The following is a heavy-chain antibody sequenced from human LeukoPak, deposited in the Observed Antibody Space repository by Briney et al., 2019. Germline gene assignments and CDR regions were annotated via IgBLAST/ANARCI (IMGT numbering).Heavy chain of an antibody. CDR3: ARLGRFLRVDYFDY. CDR1: GFPFSGYS. J-gene: IGHJ4*02. V-gene: IGHV3-48*01. D-gene: IGHD3-10*01. CDR2: ISSSNTI. Sequence: GGSLRLSCAASGFPFSGYSLTWVRQAPGKGLEWISYISSSNTIYYADSVKGRFTISRDNAKNSLYLQMNSLTADDTAVYYRARLGRFLRVDYFDYWGQGSLVTVSS.